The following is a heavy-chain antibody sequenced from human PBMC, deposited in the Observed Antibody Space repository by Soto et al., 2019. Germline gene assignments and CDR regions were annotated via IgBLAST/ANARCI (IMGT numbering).Heavy chain of an antibody. D-gene: IGHD1-26*01. CDR2: ILGSVFRK. Sequence: RLASAASGVILENFGMGWSRQAPGKGLEWTSSILGSVFRKYYDDSVKGRFTISRGNSKSTVYLELNNLSAEDTAVYHCAKNLGVELVPLASVDWFDPWGQGSVVTVSS. CDR1: GVILENFG. CDR3: AKNLGVELVPLASVDWFDP. J-gene: IGHJ5*02. V-gene: IGHV3-23*01.